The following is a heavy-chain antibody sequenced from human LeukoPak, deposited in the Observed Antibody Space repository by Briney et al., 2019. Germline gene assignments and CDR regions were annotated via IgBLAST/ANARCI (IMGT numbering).Heavy chain of an antibody. CDR1: ADAITSHFY. J-gene: IGHJ4*02. CDR2: VYHSGAE. V-gene: IGHV4-38-2*02. Sequence: SETLSLTCIVSADAITSHFYWGWVRQSPGEGGKGLEWIASVYHSGAEYVNPSLKSRVTTSVDTSKSQFYLTLTSVTAADTAVYFCARASFASGSYYFDLWGPGTLITVSS. D-gene: IGHD3-10*01. CDR3: ARASFASGSYYFDL.